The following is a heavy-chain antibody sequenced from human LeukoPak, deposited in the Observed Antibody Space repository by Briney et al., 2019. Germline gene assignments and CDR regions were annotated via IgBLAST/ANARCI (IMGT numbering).Heavy chain of an antibody. Sequence: GGSLRLSCAASGFTFSSYWMSWVRQAPGKGLEWVANIKQDGSEKYYVDSVKGRFTISRDNAKNSLYLQMNSLRAEDTAVYYCARDLAIGDKMDTAMPQTGSRAFDIWGQGTMVTVSS. J-gene: IGHJ3*02. CDR2: IKQDGSEK. CDR3: ARDLAIGDKMDTAMPQTGSRAFDI. CDR1: GFTFSSYW. V-gene: IGHV3-7*01. D-gene: IGHD5-18*01.